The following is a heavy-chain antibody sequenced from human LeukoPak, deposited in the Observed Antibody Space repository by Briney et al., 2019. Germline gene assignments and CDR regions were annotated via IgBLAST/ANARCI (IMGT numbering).Heavy chain of an antibody. CDR3: ARHGYCSGGTCYAESRLDP. Sequence: GGSLRLSCAASGFTVSNNYISWVRRAPGKGLEWVSVIRSSGITYYADSVKGRFAVSRDVSQNTVYLQMTSLRTEDTAMYYCARHGYCSGGTCYAESRLDPWGQGTLVTVSS. D-gene: IGHD2-15*01. V-gene: IGHV3-53*01. J-gene: IGHJ5*02. CDR2: IRSSGIT. CDR1: GFTVSNNY.